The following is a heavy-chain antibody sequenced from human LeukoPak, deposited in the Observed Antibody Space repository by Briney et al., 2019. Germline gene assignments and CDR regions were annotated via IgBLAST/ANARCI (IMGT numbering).Heavy chain of an antibody. Sequence: AGGSLRLSCAASGFTFSSYSMNWVRQAPGKGLEWVSSISSNSSYMYYADSVKGRFTISRDNAKNSLYLQMNSLRAEDTAVYYCAIDGSSGWYGAFDIWGQGTMVTVSS. CDR2: ISSNSSYM. CDR1: GFTFSSYS. D-gene: IGHD6-19*01. V-gene: IGHV3-21*01. J-gene: IGHJ3*02. CDR3: AIDGSSGWYGAFDI.